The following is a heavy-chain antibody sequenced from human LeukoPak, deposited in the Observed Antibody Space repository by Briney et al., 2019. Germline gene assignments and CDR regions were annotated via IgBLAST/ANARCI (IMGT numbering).Heavy chain of an antibody. Sequence: SETLSLTCAVYSGSFSGYYWSWIRQPPGKGLEWIGEINHSGSTNYNPSLKSRVTISVDTSKNQFSLKLSSVTAADTAVYYCARGRGEGRGIAMVRGVRAPSYNWFDPWGHGTQVTVSS. CDR1: SGSFSGYY. J-gene: IGHJ5*02. CDR2: INHSGST. V-gene: IGHV4-34*01. CDR3: ARGRGEGRGIAMVRGVRAPSYNWFDP. D-gene: IGHD3-10*01.